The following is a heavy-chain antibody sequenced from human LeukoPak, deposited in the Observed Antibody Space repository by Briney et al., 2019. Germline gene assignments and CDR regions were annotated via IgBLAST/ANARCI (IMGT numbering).Heavy chain of an antibody. V-gene: IGHV4-59*12. J-gene: IGHJ3*02. CDR1: GGSISSYY. Sequence: SETLSLTCTVSGGSISSYYWSWIRQPPGKGLEWIGYIYYSGSTNYNPSLKSRVTISVDTSKNQFSLKLSSVTAADTAVYYCARESLVVRATIALYAFDIWGQGTMVTVSS. CDR2: IYYSGST. D-gene: IGHD1-26*01. CDR3: ARESLVVRATIALYAFDI.